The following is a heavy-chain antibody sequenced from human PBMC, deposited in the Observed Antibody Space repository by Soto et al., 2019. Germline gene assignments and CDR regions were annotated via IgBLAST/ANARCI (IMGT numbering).Heavy chain of an antibody. D-gene: IGHD6-13*01. J-gene: IGHJ4*02. V-gene: IGHV1-18*01. CDR2: ISAYNGNT. CDR3: ARDRAAAGTGPIDY. Sequence: ASVKVSCKASHYTFTSYAISWVRQAPGQGLEWMGWISAYNGNTNYAQKLQGRVTMTTDTSTSTAYMELRSLRSDDTAVYYCARDRAAAGTGPIDYWGQGTLVTVSS. CDR1: HYTFTSYA.